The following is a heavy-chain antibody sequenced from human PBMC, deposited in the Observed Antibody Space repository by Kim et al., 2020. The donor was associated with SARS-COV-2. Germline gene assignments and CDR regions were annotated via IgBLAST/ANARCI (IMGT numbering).Heavy chain of an antibody. CDR2: ISYDGSNK. D-gene: IGHD4-17*01. J-gene: IGHJ4*02. CDR3: AKDHGGNLGY. Sequence: GGSLRLSCAASGFTFSSYGMHWVRQAPGKGLEWVAVISYDGSNKYYADSVKGRFTISRDNSKNTLYLQMNSPRAEDTAVYYCAKDHGGNLGYWGQGTLVTVSS. CDR1: GFTFSSYG. V-gene: IGHV3-30*18.